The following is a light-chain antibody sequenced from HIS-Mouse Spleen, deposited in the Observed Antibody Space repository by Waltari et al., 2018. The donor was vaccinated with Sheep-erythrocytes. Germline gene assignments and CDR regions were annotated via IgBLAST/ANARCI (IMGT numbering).Light chain of an antibody. CDR2: QDS. CDR1: TLGDKY. V-gene: IGLV3-1*01. J-gene: IGLJ2*01. CDR3: QAWDSSVV. Sequence: SYELTQPPSVSVSPGQTASITCSGDTLGDKYACWYQPKPGQSPVLVIYQDSKRPSGIREGFSGSNSGNTATLTISGTQAMDEADYYCQAWDSSVVFGGGTKLTVL.